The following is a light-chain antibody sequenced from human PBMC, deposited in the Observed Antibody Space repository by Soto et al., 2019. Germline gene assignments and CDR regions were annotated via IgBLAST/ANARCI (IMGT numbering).Light chain of an antibody. CDR3: SSYAGSSNV. V-gene: IGLV2-14*02. Sequence: LTQPASVSGSPGQSITISCTGTSSTVGGFNVVSWYQQHPGKAPKVIIYEGIKRPSGVSNRFSGSNSGSTASLTISGLQAEDEADYYCSSYAGSSNVFGTGTKVTVL. CDR2: EGI. J-gene: IGLJ1*01. CDR1: SSTVGGFNV.